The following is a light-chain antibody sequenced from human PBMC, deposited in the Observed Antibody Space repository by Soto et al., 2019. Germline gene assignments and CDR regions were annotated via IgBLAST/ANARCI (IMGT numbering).Light chain of an antibody. J-gene: IGKJ1*01. V-gene: IGKV1-17*03. Sequence: DIQMTQSPSAMSASVGDRVTIACRASHGISNYLAWFQQKPGQVPKRLIYAASLLQRGVPSRFSGSESETEFTLTISSLQPEDFATYYCLQYKSYPWTFGQGTKVDIK. CDR2: AAS. CDR1: HGISNY. CDR3: LQYKSYPWT.